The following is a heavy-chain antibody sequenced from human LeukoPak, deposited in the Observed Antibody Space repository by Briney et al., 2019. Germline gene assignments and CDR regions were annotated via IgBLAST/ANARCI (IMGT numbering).Heavy chain of an antibody. V-gene: IGHV3-9*01. Sequence: GGSLRLSCAASGFTFDDYAMHWVRQAPGKGLEWVSSISWNSGSIGYADSVKGRFTISRDNAKNSLYLQMNSLRAEDTALYYCAKDGSYDFWSGYYLNWGQGTLVTVSS. CDR1: GFTFDDYA. CDR3: AKDGSYDFWSGYYLN. D-gene: IGHD3-3*01. CDR2: ISWNSGSI. J-gene: IGHJ4*02.